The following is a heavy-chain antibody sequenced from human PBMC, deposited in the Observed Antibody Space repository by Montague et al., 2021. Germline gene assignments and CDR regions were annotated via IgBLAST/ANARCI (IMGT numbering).Heavy chain of an antibody. V-gene: IGHV6-1*01. J-gene: IGHJ4*02. CDR2: TYYRSTWYT. CDR3: AREGVGDLLFSFDS. D-gene: IGHD3-10*01. CDR1: GDSVSNNHAA. Sequence: CAISGDSVSNNHAAWNWIRESPSRGLEWLGRTYYRSTWYTDYAVSVKGRIAISPDTSKNQFSLQLNSVTPEDTAVYYCAREGVGDLLFSFDSWGQGTLVTVSS.